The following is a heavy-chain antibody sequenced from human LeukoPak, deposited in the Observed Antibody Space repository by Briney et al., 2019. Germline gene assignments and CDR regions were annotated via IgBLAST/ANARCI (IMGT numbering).Heavy chain of an antibody. V-gene: IGHV1-18*04. CDR3: ARASSGSSYGLIDY. Sequence: ASVNVSFKASGYTFTSYGISWVRQAPGQGLEWMGWISAYNGNTNYAQKLQGRVTMTTDTSTSTAYMELRSLRSDDTAVYYCARASSGSSYGLIDYWGQGTLVTVSS. CDR2: ISAYNGNT. J-gene: IGHJ4*02. D-gene: IGHD5-18*01. CDR1: GYTFTSYG.